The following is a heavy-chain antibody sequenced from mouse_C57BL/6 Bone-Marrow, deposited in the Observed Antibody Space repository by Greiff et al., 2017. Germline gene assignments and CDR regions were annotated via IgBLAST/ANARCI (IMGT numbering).Heavy chain of an antibody. Sequence: VQLKQSGPGMVKPSQSLSLTCTVTGYSITSGYDWHWIRHFPGNKLEWMGYISYSGSPNYNPSLKSRISITHDTSKNHFFLKLNSVTTEDTATYYCAREIYYDYADYYAMDYWGQGTSVTVSS. D-gene: IGHD2-4*01. CDR3: AREIYYDYADYYAMDY. J-gene: IGHJ4*01. CDR2: ISYSGSP. V-gene: IGHV3-1*01. CDR1: GYSITSGYD.